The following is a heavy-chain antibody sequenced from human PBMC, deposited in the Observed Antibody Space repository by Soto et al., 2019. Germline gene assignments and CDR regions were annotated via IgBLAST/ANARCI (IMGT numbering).Heavy chain of an antibody. D-gene: IGHD4-17*01. CDR1: GFTFSSYG. V-gene: IGHV3-30*18. CDR3: AKDYATVVNNWYFDL. Sequence: QVQLVESGGGVVQPGRSLRLSCAASGFTFSSYGMHWVRQAPGKGLEWVAVISYDGSNKYYADSVKGRFTISRDNSKNTLYLQMNSLRAEDTAVYYCAKDYATVVNNWYFDLWGRGTLVTVSS. CDR2: ISYDGSNK. J-gene: IGHJ2*01.